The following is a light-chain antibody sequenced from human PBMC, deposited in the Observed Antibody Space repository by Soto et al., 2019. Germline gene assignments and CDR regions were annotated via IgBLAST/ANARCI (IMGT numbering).Light chain of an antibody. J-gene: IGLJ3*02. Sequence: QSALTQPASVSGSPGQSITISCTGTSSDIGGYKVVSWYQQHLGKAPKLMIYEGSKRPSGVSNRFSASKSGNTASLTITGLQAGDEADYYCCAFAGGSTWVFGGGTQLTVL. CDR1: SSDIGGYKV. V-gene: IGLV2-23*01. CDR2: EGS. CDR3: CAFAGGSTWV.